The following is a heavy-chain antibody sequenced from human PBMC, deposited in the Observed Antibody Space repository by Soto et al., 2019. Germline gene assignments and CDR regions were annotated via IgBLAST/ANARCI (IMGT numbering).Heavy chain of an antibody. Sequence: QVQLQQWGAGLLKPSETLSLTCAVYGGYFSGYYWSWLRQTPEKGLEWIGENNHSGDTKYNPTLESRVTISEDTSKNQFSLKVNSVSAADTAVYYCARTGGMDVWGQGATVTVSS. CDR3: ARTGGMDV. J-gene: IGHJ6*02. CDR1: GGYFSGYY. V-gene: IGHV4-34*01. CDR2: NNHSGDT.